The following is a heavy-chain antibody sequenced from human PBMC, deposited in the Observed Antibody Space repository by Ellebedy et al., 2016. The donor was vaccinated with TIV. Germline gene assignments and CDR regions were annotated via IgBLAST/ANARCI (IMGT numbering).Heavy chain of an antibody. J-gene: IGHJ4*02. CDR2: VNAGKGNT. CDR1: GYTFTTYT. CDR3: ARETHYYDSRSDYPWDS. V-gene: IGHV1-3*01. D-gene: IGHD3-22*01. Sequence: ASVKVSXXASGYTFTTYTIHWVRQAPGQRLEWMGWVNAGKGNTKYSRKFQGRVSITRDTSASTVYMALTSLRSEDTAVYYCARETHYYDSRSDYPWDSWGQGTLVTVSS.